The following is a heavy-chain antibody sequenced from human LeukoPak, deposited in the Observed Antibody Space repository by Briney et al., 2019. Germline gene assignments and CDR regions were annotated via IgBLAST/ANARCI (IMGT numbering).Heavy chain of an antibody. D-gene: IGHD3-10*01. J-gene: IGHJ6*04. Sequence: GGSLRLSCAASGFTVSDNYMSWVRQAPGKGLEWVSVIYSGGSTYYADSVKGRFTISRDNSKNTLYLQMNSLRADDTAVYYCADFQSMVRGVIGYYYGMDVWGKGTTVTVSS. CDR1: GFTVSDNY. CDR2: IYSGGST. CDR3: ADFQSMVRGVIGYYYGMDV. V-gene: IGHV3-53*01.